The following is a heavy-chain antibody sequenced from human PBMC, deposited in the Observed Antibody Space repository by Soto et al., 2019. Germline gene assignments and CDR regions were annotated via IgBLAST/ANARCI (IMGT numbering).Heavy chain of an antibody. CDR3: AKDSYYYGSGRSFDY. J-gene: IGHJ4*02. CDR2: ISGSGGST. CDR1: GLTFSSYA. D-gene: IGHD3-10*01. Sequence: GSLRLSCAASGLTFSSYAMSWVRQAPGKGLEWVSAISGSGGSTYYADSVKGRFTISRDNSKNTLYLQMNSLRAEDTAVYYCAKDSYYYGSGRSFDYWGQGTLVTVSS. V-gene: IGHV3-23*01.